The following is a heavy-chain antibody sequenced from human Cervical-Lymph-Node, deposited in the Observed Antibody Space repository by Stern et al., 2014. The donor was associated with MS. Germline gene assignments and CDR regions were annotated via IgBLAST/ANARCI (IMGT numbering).Heavy chain of an antibody. CDR1: GGSISSGSDY. CDR3: ASGYRIFDY. V-gene: IGHV4-61*02. D-gene: IGHD5-18*01. CDR2: IHASGSA. J-gene: IGHJ4*02. Sequence: QLQLQESGPGLVKPSQTLSLTCTVSGGSISSGSDYWSWIRQPVGKGLEWIGRIHASGSAFYTPSLKSRVPISTDPSMNQFSLELNSATAADTAIYYCASGYRIFDYWGQGILVTVSS.